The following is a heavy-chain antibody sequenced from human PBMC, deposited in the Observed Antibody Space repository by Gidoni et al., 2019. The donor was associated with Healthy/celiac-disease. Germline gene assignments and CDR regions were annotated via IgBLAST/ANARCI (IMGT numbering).Heavy chain of an antibody. CDR3: AKEGCGGDCYPYYYYGMDV. Sequence: EVQLVESGGVVVQPGGSLRLSCAASGFTFDDYAMHWVRQARGKGLAWVSLISWDGGSTYSADSVKGRFTISRDNSKNSLYLQMNSLRAEDTALYYCAKEGCGGDCYPYYYYGMDVWGQGTTVTVSS. V-gene: IGHV3-43D*03. J-gene: IGHJ6*02. D-gene: IGHD2-21*02. CDR1: GFTFDDYA. CDR2: ISWDGGST.